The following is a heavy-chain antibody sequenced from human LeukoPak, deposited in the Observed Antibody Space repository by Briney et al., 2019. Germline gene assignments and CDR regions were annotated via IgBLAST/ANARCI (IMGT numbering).Heavy chain of an antibody. CDR2: MYYSGST. V-gene: IGHV4-59*01. D-gene: IGHD1-26*01. CDR3: TSLYSGSYDTGSFDYFNY. J-gene: IGHJ4*02. Sequence: SETLSLICTVSGGSISNYYWSWIRQPPGKGLEWIGYMYYSGSTNYNPSLKSRVTISVDMSKNQFSLKLSSVTAADTAVYYCTSLYSGSYDTGSFDYFNYWGQGTLVTVSS. CDR1: GGSISNYY.